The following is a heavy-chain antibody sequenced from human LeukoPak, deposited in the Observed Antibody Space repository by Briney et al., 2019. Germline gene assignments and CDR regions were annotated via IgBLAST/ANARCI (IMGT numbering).Heavy chain of an antibody. V-gene: IGHV3-21*01. Sequence: PGGSLRLSCAASRFTFSSYNMNWVRQAPGKGLEWVSFTDTSGNYIYYGDSVKGRFTIPRDNAKNLVFLQMNGLRAEDTGVYYCARGRSITLLRGVAMSDGFDIWGQGAMVAVSS. D-gene: IGHD3-10*01. CDR1: RFTFSSYN. CDR3: ARGRSITLLRGVAMSDGFDI. J-gene: IGHJ3*02. CDR2: TDTSGNYI.